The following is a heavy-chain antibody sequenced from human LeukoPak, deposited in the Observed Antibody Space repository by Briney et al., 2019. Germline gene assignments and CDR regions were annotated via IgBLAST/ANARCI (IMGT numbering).Heavy chain of an antibody. V-gene: IGHV3-15*01. CDR3: ATTVATIAGMDH. D-gene: IGHD5-12*01. J-gene: IGHJ4*02. CDR1: GFSFSNAW. Sequence: GGSLRLSCAAPGFSFSNAWLTWVRQAPGKGLEWVGRIKSKTDGGTTDYAAPVKGRFTISRDDSRNMVYLQMNSLKTEDTAVYYCATTVATIAGMDHWGQGALVTVSS. CDR2: IKSKTDGGTT.